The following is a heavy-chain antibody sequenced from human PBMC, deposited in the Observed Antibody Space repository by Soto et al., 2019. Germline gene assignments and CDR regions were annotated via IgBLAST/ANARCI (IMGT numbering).Heavy chain of an antibody. J-gene: IGHJ5*02. Sequence: QVQLQESGPGLVKPSETLSLTCTVSGGSISSYYWSWIRQPAGKGLEWIGRIYTSGSTNYNPSLKSRVTMSVDTSKNQFSLKLSSVTAADTAVYYRARELYSSSWYNWFDPWGQGTLVIVSS. CDR3: ARELYSSSWYNWFDP. CDR1: GGSISSYY. D-gene: IGHD6-13*01. V-gene: IGHV4-4*07. CDR2: IYTSGST.